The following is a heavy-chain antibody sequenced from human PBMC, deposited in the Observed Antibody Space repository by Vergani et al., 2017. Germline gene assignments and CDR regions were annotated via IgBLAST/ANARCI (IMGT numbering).Heavy chain of an antibody. J-gene: IGHJ6*03. D-gene: IGHD4-11*01. V-gene: IGHV4-34*01. CDR3: SRVNTETNGPPFYHYYLEV. CDR1: GGSFTSYH. CDR2: IDHTGRP. Sequence: QVQLQQWGGGLLKPSETLSLTCVVNGGSFTSYHWTWIRQSPGEGLEWVGDIDHTGRPDYNPSLKSRLTMSVDKSRNQFSLTLNSVTATDTAIYFCSRVNTETNGPPFYHYYLEVLGQGTAVPVS.